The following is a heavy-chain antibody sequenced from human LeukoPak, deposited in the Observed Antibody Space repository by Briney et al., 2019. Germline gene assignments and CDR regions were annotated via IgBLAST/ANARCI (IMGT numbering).Heavy chain of an antibody. Sequence: GGSLRLSCATSGFSLSGHWTNWVRQPPGKGLEWVANIKAGGSEKYYVDSVKGRFTISRDDAKRTVDLQMDNLRTEDTAVYYCAYRNNFEYWGQGTLVTVSS. D-gene: IGHD1-26*01. CDR2: IKAGGSEK. CDR1: GFSLSGHW. CDR3: AYRNNFEY. V-gene: IGHV3-7*05. J-gene: IGHJ4*02.